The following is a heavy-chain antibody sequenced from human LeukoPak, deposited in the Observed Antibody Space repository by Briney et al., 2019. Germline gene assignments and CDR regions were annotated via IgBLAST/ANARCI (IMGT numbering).Heavy chain of an antibody. J-gene: IGHJ3*02. CDR3: AKGSGYCESLDAFDI. Sequence: PGGSLRLSCAASGFTFSSFGRHWVSQAPGKGLEWVTVISYDGNNKYYADSVEGRFTVSRDNSKNTSYLQMNSLRVEDTAVYYCAKGSGYCESLDAFDIWGQRTMVTVSS. CDR2: ISYDGNNK. D-gene: IGHD2-15*01. V-gene: IGHV3-30*18. CDR1: GFTFSSFG.